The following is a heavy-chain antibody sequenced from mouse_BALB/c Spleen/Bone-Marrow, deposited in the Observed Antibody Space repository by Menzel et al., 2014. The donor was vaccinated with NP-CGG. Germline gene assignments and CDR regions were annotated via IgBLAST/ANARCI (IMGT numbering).Heavy chain of an antibody. CDR3: TRKYGKGGDF. D-gene: IGHD2-10*02. CDR1: GYTFTGYW. V-gene: IGHV1-61*01. CDR2: IDPSDSET. J-gene: IGHJ2*01. Sequence: QVQLKESGAELVRPGASVKLSCKASGYTFTGYWMNWVKQRPGQGLEWIGMIDPSDSETHDNQMFRDKATLTVDKSSSTAYMQLSSLTSEDSAVYYCTRKYGKGGDFWGQGTTLTVSS.